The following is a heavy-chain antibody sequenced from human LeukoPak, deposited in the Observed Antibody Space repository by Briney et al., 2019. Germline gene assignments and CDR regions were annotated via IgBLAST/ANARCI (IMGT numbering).Heavy chain of an antibody. V-gene: IGHV3-53*01. J-gene: IGHJ4*02. Sequence: GGSLRLSCAASGFTVSSNYMSWVRQAPGKGLEWVSVIYSGGSTYYADSVKGRFTISRDNSKNTLYLQMISLRAEDTAVYYCARDGRFGELLFDYWGQGTLVTVSS. CDR1: GFTVSSNY. CDR3: ARDGRFGELLFDY. D-gene: IGHD3-10*01. CDR2: IYSGGST.